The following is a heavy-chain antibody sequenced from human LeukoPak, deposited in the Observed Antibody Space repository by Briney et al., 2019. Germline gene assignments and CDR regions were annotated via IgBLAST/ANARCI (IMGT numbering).Heavy chain of an antibody. Sequence: GGSLTLSCAASGFTFSSYWMHWVRQAPGKGLVWVSRINCDGSSTSYADSVKGRFTISRDNAQNSLYLQMSSLRAEDTAVYYCARGPCSGAYSEGYYYYYMDVWGTGTTVTVSS. CDR1: GFTFSSYW. D-gene: IGHD1-26*01. J-gene: IGHJ6*03. CDR3: ARGPCSGAYSEGYYYYYMDV. V-gene: IGHV3-74*01. CDR2: INCDGSST.